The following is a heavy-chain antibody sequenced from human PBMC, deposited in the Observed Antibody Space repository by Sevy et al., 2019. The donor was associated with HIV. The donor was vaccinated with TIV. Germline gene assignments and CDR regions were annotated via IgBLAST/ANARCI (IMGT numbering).Heavy chain of an antibody. CDR1: GVSISNYY. D-gene: IGHD6-13*01. V-gene: IGHV4-59*01. Sequence: SETLSLTCTVSGVSISNYYWAWIRQPPGKGLECVGFSGSTNYNPSLKSRVTTSVDTSKNNFSLMLSSVTVADTAIYYCARGGPNQHQLDYFDYWGQGTLVTVSS. J-gene: IGHJ4*02. CDR2: SGST. CDR3: ARGGPNQHQLDYFDY.